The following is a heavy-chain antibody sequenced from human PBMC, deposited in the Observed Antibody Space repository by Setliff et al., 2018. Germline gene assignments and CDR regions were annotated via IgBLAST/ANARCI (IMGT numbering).Heavy chain of an antibody. CDR3: ARGGRMGAPLGAFDI. CDR2: INHSGST. Sequence: SETQSLTCAVYGGSFSGYYWSWIRQPPGKGLEWIGEINHSGSTNYNPSLKSRVTISVDTSKNQFSLKLSSVTAADTAVYYCARGGRMGAPLGAFDIWGQGTMVTVSS. CDR1: GGSFSGYY. D-gene: IGHD1-26*01. J-gene: IGHJ3*02. V-gene: IGHV4-34*01.